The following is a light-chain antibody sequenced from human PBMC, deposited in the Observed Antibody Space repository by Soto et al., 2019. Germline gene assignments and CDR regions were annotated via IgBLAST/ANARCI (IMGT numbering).Light chain of an antibody. V-gene: IGLV1-40*01. CDR2: SNT. CDR3: QSYDTSLSAYV. CDR1: CSNIGGDNY. Sequence: QAVVTQPPSVSGAPGQTVTISCTGSCSNIGGDNYVHWYQQLPGAAPKLLSYSNTNRPSGVPDRFSGSKSGTSASLAITGLQAADEADYYCQSYDTSLSAYVFGSGTKLTVL. J-gene: IGLJ1*01.